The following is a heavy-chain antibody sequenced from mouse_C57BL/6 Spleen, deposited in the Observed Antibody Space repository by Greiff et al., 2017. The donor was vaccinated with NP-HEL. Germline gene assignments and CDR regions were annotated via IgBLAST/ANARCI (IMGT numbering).Heavy chain of an antibody. CDR1: GYTFTDYE. J-gene: IGHJ3*01. V-gene: IGHV1-15*01. CDR2: IDPETGGT. Sequence: QVQLQQSGAELVRPGASVTLSCKASGYTFTDYEMHWVKQTPVHGLEWIGAIDPETGGTAYNQKFKGKAILTADKSSSTAYMELLILTSEYSAFYYCTRTLNYYGSSYWFAYWGQGTLVTVSA. CDR3: TRTLNYYGSSYWFAY. D-gene: IGHD1-1*01.